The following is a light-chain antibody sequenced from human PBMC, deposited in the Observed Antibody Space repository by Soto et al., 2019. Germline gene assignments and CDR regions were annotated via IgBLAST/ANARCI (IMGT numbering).Light chain of an antibody. CDR3: QVWDSSSDHVV. CDR2: DDS. CDR1: NIGDKS. V-gene: IGLV3-21*02. Sequence: SSVLTQPPSVSVAPGQTARITCGGNNIGDKSVHWYQQKPGQAPVVVVYDDSDRPSGIPERFSGSNSGNTATLTISRVEAGDEADYYCQVWDSSSDHVVFGGGTKVTVL. J-gene: IGLJ2*01.